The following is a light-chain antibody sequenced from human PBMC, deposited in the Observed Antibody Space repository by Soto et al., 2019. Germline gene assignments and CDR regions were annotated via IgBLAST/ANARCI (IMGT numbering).Light chain of an antibody. CDR1: SSNIGAGYD. CDR2: GNI. V-gene: IGLV1-40*01. Sequence: QSVLTQPPSVSGAPGQRVTISCTGSSSNIGAGYDVNWYQHLPGTAPKLLIYGNINRPSGVPDRFSGSKSGTSASLAISGLQAEDEADYYCQSHDSSLSGSIFGGGTKVTVL. J-gene: IGLJ2*01. CDR3: QSHDSSLSGSI.